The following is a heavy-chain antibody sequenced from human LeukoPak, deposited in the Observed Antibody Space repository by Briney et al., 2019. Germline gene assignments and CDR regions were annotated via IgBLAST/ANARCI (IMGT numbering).Heavy chain of an antibody. V-gene: IGHV4-39*07. D-gene: IGHD6-19*01. CDR3: ARDWPSGYNRGWTRRGYFDL. Sequence: SETLSLTCTVSGGSISSSSYYWGWIRQPPGKGLEWIGSIYYSGSTYYNPSLKSRVTISVDTSKNQFSLKLNSVTAADTAVYYCARDWPSGYNRGWTRRGYFDLWGRGTLVTVSS. J-gene: IGHJ2*01. CDR2: IYYSGST. CDR1: GGSISSSSYY.